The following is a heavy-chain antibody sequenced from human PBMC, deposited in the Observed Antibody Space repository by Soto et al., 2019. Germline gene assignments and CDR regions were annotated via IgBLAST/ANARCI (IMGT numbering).Heavy chain of an antibody. CDR1: GYTFRNYG. CDR3: ARTPGSGSYSSF. J-gene: IGHJ4*02. V-gene: IGHV1-18*01. CDR2: VSAFNGDR. D-gene: IGHD1-26*01. Sequence: QVQLVQSGAEVKKPGASMKVSCRASGYTFRNYGFTWVRQAPGQGLEWMGWVSAFNGDRNYAQKFQGRVTMTTDTSTSTAYMELRSLRSDDTAVYYCARTPGSGSYSSFWGQGTLVTVSA.